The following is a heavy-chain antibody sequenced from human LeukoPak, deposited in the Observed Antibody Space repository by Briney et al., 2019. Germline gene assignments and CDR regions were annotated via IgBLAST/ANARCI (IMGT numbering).Heavy chain of an antibody. D-gene: IGHD6-19*01. Sequence: SETLSLTCAVSGYSISSGYYWGWIRQPPGKGLEWIGSIYHSGSTYYNPSLKSRVTISVDTSKNQFSLKLSSVTAADTAVYYCARDNYSSGWYPIDYWGQGTLLTVSS. V-gene: IGHV4-38-2*02. CDR1: GYSISSGYY. CDR2: IYHSGST. J-gene: IGHJ4*02. CDR3: ARDNYSSGWYPIDY.